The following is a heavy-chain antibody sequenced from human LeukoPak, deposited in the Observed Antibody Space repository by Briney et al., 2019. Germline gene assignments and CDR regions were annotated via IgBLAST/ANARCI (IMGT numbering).Heavy chain of an antibody. D-gene: IGHD6-13*01. CDR2: IYSGST. CDR1: GDSISSSSYY. J-gene: IGHJ4*02. Sequence: SETLSLTCTVSGDSISSSSYYWGWIRQPPGKGLEWIGSIYSGSTYYNPSLKSRVTISVDTSKNQFSLKLSSVTAPDTAVYYCARQGERPGIAAYWGQGTLVTVSS. CDR3: ARQGERPGIAAY. V-gene: IGHV4-39*01.